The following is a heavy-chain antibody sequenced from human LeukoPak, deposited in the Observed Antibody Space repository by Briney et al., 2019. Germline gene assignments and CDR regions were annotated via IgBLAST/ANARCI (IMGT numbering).Heavy chain of an antibody. CDR2: IKTDGSIT. D-gene: IGHD3-10*01. CDR1: GFSFSVFW. V-gene: IGHV3-74*01. CDR3: ARSGAGGAFDM. Sequence: GGSLRLSCAASGFSFSVFWMPWVRQAPGKGLVWVSRIKTDGSITNYADSVKGRFTISGDNAKNTLFLQMNSLTAEDTAVYYCARSGAGGAFDMWGRGTMVTVSS. J-gene: IGHJ3*02.